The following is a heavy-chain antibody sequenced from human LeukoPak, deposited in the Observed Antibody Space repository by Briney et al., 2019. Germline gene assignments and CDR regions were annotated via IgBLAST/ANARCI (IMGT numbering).Heavy chain of an antibody. V-gene: IGHV3-21*01. J-gene: IGHJ4*02. CDR1: GFTFSIYS. Sequence: GGSLRLSCAASGFTFSIYSMNWVRQAPGKGLEWLSSITSSSNYIYYADSGKGRFTISRDNVQNSLYLQMNSLRAEDTAMYYCARDRGYFDNWGQGTLVTVSS. CDR2: ITSSSNYI. CDR3: ARDRGYFDN.